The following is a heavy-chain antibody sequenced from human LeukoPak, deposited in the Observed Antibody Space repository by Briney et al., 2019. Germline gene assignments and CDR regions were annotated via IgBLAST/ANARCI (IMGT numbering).Heavy chain of an antibody. J-gene: IGHJ4*02. Sequence: PGGSLRLSCAPSGLTISRDSMHWVRQAPVKGLVWVSRIYSDGITTHYADSVKGRFTISRDDAKNTVHLLMNSLRADDTAVYYCVPGGGFAVWGQGSLVTVSS. D-gene: IGHD4-23*01. V-gene: IGHV3-74*01. CDR3: VPGGGFAV. CDR1: GLTISRDS. CDR2: IYSDGITT.